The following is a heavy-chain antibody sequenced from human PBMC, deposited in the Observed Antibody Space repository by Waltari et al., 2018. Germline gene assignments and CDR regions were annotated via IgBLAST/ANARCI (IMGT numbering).Heavy chain of an antibody. CDR3: ASHLERRRWGAFDI. CDR1: GYTFTGYY. CDR2: INPNRGGT. D-gene: IGHD1-1*01. Sequence: QVQLVQSGAEVKKPGASVKVSCKASGYTFTGYYMHCVRQAPGQGLGWVGWINPNRGGTNYSQKFQGRVTMTRDTSISTAYMELSRLRSDDTAVDCWASHLERRRWGAFDIWGQGTMVTVSS. J-gene: IGHJ3*02. V-gene: IGHV1-2*02.